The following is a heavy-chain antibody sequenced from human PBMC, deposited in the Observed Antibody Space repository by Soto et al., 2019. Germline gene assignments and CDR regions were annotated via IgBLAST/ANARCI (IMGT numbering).Heavy chain of an antibody. CDR1: GASISNYH. Sequence: PSETLSLTCSVSGASISNYHYSWIRQSPGKGLEWIGYVYHRGTTYYTPSLKSRANMSLDTSTNEFYLNLKSVTAADTAVYYCALGGYNYGRPFDFWGQGNLVTVSS. V-gene: IGHV4-59*01. CDR2: VYHRGTT. D-gene: IGHD5-18*01. J-gene: IGHJ4*02. CDR3: ALGGYNYGRPFDF.